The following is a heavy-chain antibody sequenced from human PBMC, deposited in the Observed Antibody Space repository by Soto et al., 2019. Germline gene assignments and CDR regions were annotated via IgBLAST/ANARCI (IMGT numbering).Heavy chain of an antibody. Sequence: ASVKVSCKASGYTFTSYGISWVRQAPGQGLEWMGWISAYNGNTNYAQKLQGRVTMTTDPSTSTAYMELRSLRSDDTAVYYCARVDLGSGWYVSYYYYYMDVWGKGTTVTVSS. J-gene: IGHJ6*03. V-gene: IGHV1-18*01. CDR2: ISAYNGNT. D-gene: IGHD6-19*01. CDR3: ARVDLGSGWYVSYYYYYMDV. CDR1: GYTFTSYG.